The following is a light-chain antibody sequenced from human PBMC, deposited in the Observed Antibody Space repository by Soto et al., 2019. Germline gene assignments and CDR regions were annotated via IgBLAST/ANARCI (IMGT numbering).Light chain of an antibody. Sequence: QSALTQPASVSGSPGQSITISCTGTSSDVGGYNYVSWYQQHPGKAPKLMIYEVRNRPSGVSNRFSGSKSGNTASLTISGLQAEDEDDYSCSSYTSSSTLVVFGGGTKLTVL. CDR2: EVR. CDR3: SSYTSSSTLVV. J-gene: IGLJ2*01. CDR1: SSDVGGYNY. V-gene: IGLV2-14*01.